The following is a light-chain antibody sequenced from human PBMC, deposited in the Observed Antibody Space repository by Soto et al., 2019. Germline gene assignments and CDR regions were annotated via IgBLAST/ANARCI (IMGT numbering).Light chain of an antibody. J-gene: IGKJ1*01. V-gene: IGKV3-15*01. CDR1: QGVGTN. Sequence: VMTQFPATLSVSPGEYATLSCRASQGVGTNLAWYQQQPGQGPRLLMYATSTRATGIPARFSGSGFGTEFTLTISGLQAEDFAVYYCQQYNKGPPWTFGQGTKVEIK. CDR3: QQYNKGPPWT. CDR2: ATS.